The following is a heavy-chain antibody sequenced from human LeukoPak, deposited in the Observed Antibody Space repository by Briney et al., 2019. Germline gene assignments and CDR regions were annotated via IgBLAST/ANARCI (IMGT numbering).Heavy chain of an antibody. J-gene: IGHJ2*01. CDR3: ARASGGSYAVWYFDL. CDR1: GGTFSSYA. CDR2: ISAYNGNT. V-gene: IGHV1-18*01. Sequence: ASVKVSCKASGGTFSSYAISWVRQAPGQGLEWMGWISAYNGNTNYAQKLQGRVTMTTDTSTSTAYMELRSLRSDDTAVYYCARASGGSYAVWYFDLWGRGTLVTVSS. D-gene: IGHD1-26*01.